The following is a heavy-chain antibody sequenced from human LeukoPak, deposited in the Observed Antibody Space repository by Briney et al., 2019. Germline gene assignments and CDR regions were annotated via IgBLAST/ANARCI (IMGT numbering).Heavy chain of an antibody. CDR1: GFTFSNYA. Sequence: GGSLRLSCAPSGFTFSNYAMSWVRQAPGKGLEWVSAISETGGTIHYADSVRGRFTISRDNSKNTLYLQMNSLRAEDTAVYYCAKAKYDILTGYPWGYFDYWGQGTLVTVSS. V-gene: IGHV3-23*01. CDR2: ISETGGTI. D-gene: IGHD3-9*01. J-gene: IGHJ4*02. CDR3: AKAKYDILTGYPWGYFDY.